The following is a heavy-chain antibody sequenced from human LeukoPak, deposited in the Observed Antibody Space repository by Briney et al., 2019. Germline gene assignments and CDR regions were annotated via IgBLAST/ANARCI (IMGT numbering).Heavy chain of an antibody. Sequence: SETLSLTCAVHGGSFSGYHWSWIRQPPGKGLEWIGEINPGGSANHNPSLEGRVTISLDTSENQFSLSLNSVTAADTAVYFCARGPIVADTGYFDAWGQGALVTVSS. CDR1: GGSFSGYH. CDR3: ARGPIVADTGYFDA. D-gene: IGHD5-12*01. CDR2: INPGGSA. J-gene: IGHJ4*02. V-gene: IGHV4-34*01.